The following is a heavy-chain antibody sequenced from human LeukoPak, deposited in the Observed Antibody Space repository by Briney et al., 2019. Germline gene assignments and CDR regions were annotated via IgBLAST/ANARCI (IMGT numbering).Heavy chain of an antibody. V-gene: IGHV3-30*18. D-gene: IGHD6-19*01. CDR3: TKSAVAGTHYYYYGMDV. CDR1: GFTFSSFG. Sequence: GRSLRLSCAASGFTFSSFGMHWVRQAPGKGLEWVAVVSYDGSHEYYADSVKGRFTISRDSSKNTLYLQMNSLRAEDTAMYYCTKSAVAGTHYYYYGMDVWGQGTTVTVSS. CDR2: VSYDGSHE. J-gene: IGHJ6*02.